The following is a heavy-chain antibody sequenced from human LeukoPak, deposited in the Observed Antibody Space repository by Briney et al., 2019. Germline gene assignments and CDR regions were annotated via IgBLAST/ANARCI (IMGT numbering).Heavy chain of an antibody. CDR2: ISSSSSYI. V-gene: IGHV3-21*01. J-gene: IGHJ4*02. CDR1: GFTFSSYA. D-gene: IGHD3-22*01. Sequence: GGSLRLSCAASGFTFSSYAMSWVRQAPGKGLEWVSSISSSSSYIYYADSVKGRFTISRDNAKNSLYLQMNSLRAEDTAVYYCARDWENYYDSSGKTRFDYWGQGTLVTVPS. CDR3: ARDWENYYDSSGKTRFDY.